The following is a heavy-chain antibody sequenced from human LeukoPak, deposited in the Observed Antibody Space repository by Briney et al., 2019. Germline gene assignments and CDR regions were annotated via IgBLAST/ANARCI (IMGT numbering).Heavy chain of an antibody. J-gene: IGHJ5*02. Sequence: GASVKVSCKASGGTFSSYAISWVRQAPGQGLEWMGGIIPIFGTANYAQKFQGRVTITTDESTSTAYMELSSLRSEDTAVYYCARGHLYSSSWYTNWFDPWGQGTLVTVSS. D-gene: IGHD6-13*01. CDR1: GGTFSSYA. CDR3: ARGHLYSSSWYTNWFDP. CDR2: IIPIFGTA. V-gene: IGHV1-69*05.